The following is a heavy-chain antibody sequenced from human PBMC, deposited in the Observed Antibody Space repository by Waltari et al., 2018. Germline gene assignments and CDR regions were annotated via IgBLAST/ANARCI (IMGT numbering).Heavy chain of an antibody. CDR1: GYTFTNYY. V-gene: IGHV1-46*01. CDR3: ARRLRGGGTYDDYGAYYFDF. J-gene: IGHJ4*01. D-gene: IGHD4-17*01. CDR2: INPAGGST. Sequence: QVQLVQSGAEVKKPGASVKVSCTASGYTFTNYYVHGVGQAPGQGLWWMAIINPAGGSTTYAQRFQGRVTVTRDTSTSTVYMDLSSLRSEDTAVYYCARRLRGGGTYDDYGAYYFDFWGHGTLVTVSS.